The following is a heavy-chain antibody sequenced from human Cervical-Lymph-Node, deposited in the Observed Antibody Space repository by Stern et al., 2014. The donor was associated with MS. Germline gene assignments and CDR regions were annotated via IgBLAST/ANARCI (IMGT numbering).Heavy chain of an antibody. V-gene: IGHV3-21*01. J-gene: IGHJ4*02. CDR2: ISSGGSYI. CDR1: GFTFSSYS. Sequence: EVQLEESGGGLVKPGGSLRLSCAASGFTFSSYSMNWVRQAPGKGLEWVASISSGGSYIYYADSLKGGFTISRDNAKNSLYLQMNSLRAEDTAVYYCARGRGGNYRYYFDYWGQGTLVTVSS. CDR3: ARGRGGNYRYYFDY. D-gene: IGHD4-23*01.